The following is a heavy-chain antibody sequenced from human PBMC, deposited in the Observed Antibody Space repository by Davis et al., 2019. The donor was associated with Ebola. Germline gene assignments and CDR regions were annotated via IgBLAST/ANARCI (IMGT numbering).Heavy chain of an antibody. J-gene: IGHJ6*02. V-gene: IGHV4-39*07. D-gene: IGHD2-2*01. Sequence: SETLSLTCTVSGGSISSSSYYWSWIRQPPGKGLEWIGEINHSGSTNYNPSLKSRVTISVDTSKNQFSLKLSSVTAADTAVYYCARHQRRGMDVWGQGTTVTVSS. CDR3: ARHQRRGMDV. CDR2: INHSGST. CDR1: GGSISSSSYY.